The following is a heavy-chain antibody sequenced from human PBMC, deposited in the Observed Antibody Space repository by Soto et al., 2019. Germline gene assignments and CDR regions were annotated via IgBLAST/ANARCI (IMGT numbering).Heavy chain of an antibody. CDR2: ISSSSSYI. CDR1: GFTFSSYS. Sequence: EVQLVESGGGLVKPGGSLRLSCAASGFTFSSYSMNWVRQAPGKGLEWVSSISSSSSYIYYADSVKGRFPISRDNAKNSLYLQMNSLRAEDTAVYYCARDSQYQLLDYYYYYMDVWGKGTTVTVSS. D-gene: IGHD2-2*01. V-gene: IGHV3-21*01. J-gene: IGHJ6*03. CDR3: ARDSQYQLLDYYYYYMDV.